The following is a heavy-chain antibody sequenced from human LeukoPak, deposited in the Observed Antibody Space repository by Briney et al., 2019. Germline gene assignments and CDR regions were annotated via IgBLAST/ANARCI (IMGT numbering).Heavy chain of an antibody. CDR2: IFNSGST. J-gene: IGHJ4*02. CDR1: GGYISSYY. D-gene: IGHD2-2*01. CDR3: ALGDCSSTSCYVFDY. V-gene: IGHV4-59*01. Sequence: SETLSLTCTVSGGYISSYYWSWIRQPPGKGLEWIGYIFNSGSTNYNPSLKSRVTISVDTSKNQFSLKLSSVTAADTAVYFCALGDCSSTSCYVFDYWGQGTLVTVSS.